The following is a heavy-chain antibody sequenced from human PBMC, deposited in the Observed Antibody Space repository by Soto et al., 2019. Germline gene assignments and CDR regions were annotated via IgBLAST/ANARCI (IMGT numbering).Heavy chain of an antibody. Sequence: SETLSLTCNVSGGPIKTGDYYWNWIRQPPGRGLEWIGYVFYSGATNYSPSLKSRAAISMDTSKNQFSLSLTSVTAADTAVYYCARAGFSYGHLLFWGQGIRVTVSS. CDR3: ARAGFSYGHLLF. V-gene: IGHV4-30-4*01. CDR2: VFYSGAT. D-gene: IGHD3-10*01. J-gene: IGHJ4*02. CDR1: GGPIKTGDYY.